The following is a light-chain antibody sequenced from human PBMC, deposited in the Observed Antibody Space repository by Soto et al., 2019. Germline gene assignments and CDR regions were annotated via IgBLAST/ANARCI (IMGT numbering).Light chain of an antibody. CDR1: SSNIGADYH. V-gene: IGLV1-40*01. CDR3: QAYDYSLTASV. Sequence: QSVLTQPPSVSGAPGQRVSIFCSGSSSNIGADYHVHWYQQFPGTAPRLLIYGDTNRPSGVPGRFSGSKSGTSASLAITGLQAEDEADYYCQAYDYSLTASVFGGGTKLTVL. J-gene: IGLJ3*02. CDR2: GDT.